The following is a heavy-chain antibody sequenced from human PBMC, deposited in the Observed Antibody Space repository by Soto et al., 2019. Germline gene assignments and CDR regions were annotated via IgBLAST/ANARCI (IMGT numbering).Heavy chain of an antibody. CDR2: IYYSGST. J-gene: IGHJ4*02. CDR3: ARNVVPAAEFDY. D-gene: IGHD2-2*01. CDR1: GGSISSGGYY. V-gene: IGHV4-31*03. Sequence: SETLSLTCTVSGGSISSGGYYWSWIRQHPGKGLEWIGYIYYSGSTYYNPSLKSRVTISVDTSKNQFSLKLSSVTAADTAVYYCARNVVPAAEFDYWGQGTLVTVSS.